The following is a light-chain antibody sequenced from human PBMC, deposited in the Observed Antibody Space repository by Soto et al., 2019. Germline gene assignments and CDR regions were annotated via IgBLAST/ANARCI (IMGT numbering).Light chain of an antibody. CDR3: VSWDDSLSGLV. J-gene: IGLJ1*01. V-gene: IGLV1-47*02. Sequence: QSVLTQPPSASGTPGQRVTISCSGRSANIGNNYVCWYQQLPGTAPKLLIYSNNQRPSGVPDRFPGSKSGTSASLAISGLRSEDEADYYCVSWDDSLSGLVFGNGTKGTVL. CDR1: SANIGNNY. CDR2: SNN.